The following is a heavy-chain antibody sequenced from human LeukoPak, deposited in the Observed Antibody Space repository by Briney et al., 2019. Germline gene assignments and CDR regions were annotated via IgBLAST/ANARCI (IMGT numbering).Heavy chain of an antibody. V-gene: IGHV4-59*01. CDR3: ARVLATSSGYYERPLDKYYFDY. Sequence: PSETLSLTCTVSGGSISSYYWSWIRQPPGKGLEWIGYIYYSGSTNYNPSLKSRVTISVDTSKNQFSLKLSSVTAADTAVYYCARVLATSSGYYERPLDKYYFDYWGQGTLVTVSS. CDR1: GGSISSYY. J-gene: IGHJ4*02. CDR2: IYYSGST. D-gene: IGHD3-22*01.